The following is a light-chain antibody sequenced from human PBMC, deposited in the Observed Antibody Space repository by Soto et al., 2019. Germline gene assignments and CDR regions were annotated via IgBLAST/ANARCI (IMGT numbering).Light chain of an antibody. Sequence: QSVLTQPASVSGSPGQSITISCTGTSSDVGGYNTVSWYQQHPGKAPKLMIYEFSNRPSGVSNRFSGSKSGNTASLTISGLQAEDEADYYCSSYIVSKEDLLFGGGTKLTVL. V-gene: IGLV2-14*01. J-gene: IGLJ2*01. CDR2: EFS. CDR3: SSYIVSKEDLL. CDR1: SSDVGGYNT.